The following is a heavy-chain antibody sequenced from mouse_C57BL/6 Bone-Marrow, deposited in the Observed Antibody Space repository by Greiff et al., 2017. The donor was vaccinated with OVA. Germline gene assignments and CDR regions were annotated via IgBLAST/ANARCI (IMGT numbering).Heavy chain of an antibody. CDR3: ARLGTTVVAHYYAMDY. V-gene: IGHV1-4*01. CDR2: INPSSGYT. CDR1: GYTFTSYT. J-gene: IGHJ4*01. D-gene: IGHD1-1*01. Sequence: QVQLPQSGAELARPGASVKMSCKASGYTFTSYTMHWVKQRPGPCLEWIGYINPSSGYTKYNQKFKDKATLTADKSSSTAYMQLSSLTYEDSAVYYCARLGTTVVAHYYAMDYWGQGTSVTVSS.